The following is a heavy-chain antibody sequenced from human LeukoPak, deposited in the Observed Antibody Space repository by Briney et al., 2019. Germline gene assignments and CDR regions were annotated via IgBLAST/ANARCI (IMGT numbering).Heavy chain of an antibody. CDR2: IRSKANSYAT. J-gene: IGHJ4*02. V-gene: IGHV3-73*01. D-gene: IGHD4-23*01. CDR3: TRIWKAGSSYTDYGGNQDY. CDR1: GFTFSGSA. Sequence: GGSLRLSCAASGFTFSGSAMHWVRQASGKGLEWVGRIRSKANSYATAYAASVKGRFTISRDDSKNTACLQMNSLKTEDTAVYYCTRIWKAGSSYTDYGGNQDYWGQGTLVTVSS.